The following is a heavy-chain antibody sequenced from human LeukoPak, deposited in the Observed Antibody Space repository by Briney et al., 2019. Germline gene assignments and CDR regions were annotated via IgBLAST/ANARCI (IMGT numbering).Heavy chain of an antibody. CDR3: AKDMAAADDYYYYYMDV. CDR2: IRYDGSNK. CDR1: GFTFSSHG. V-gene: IGHV3-30*02. D-gene: IGHD6-13*01. J-gene: IGHJ6*03. Sequence: GGSLRLSCAASGFTFSSHGMHWVRQAPGKGLEWVAFIRYDGSNKYYADSVKGRFTISRDNSKNTLYLQMNSLRAEDTAVYYCAKDMAAADDYYYYYMDVWGKGTTVTISS.